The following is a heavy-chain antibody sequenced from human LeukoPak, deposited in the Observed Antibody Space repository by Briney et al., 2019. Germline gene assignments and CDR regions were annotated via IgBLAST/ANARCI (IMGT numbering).Heavy chain of an antibody. CDR2: IYTTGST. V-gene: IGHV4-61*02. CDR3: APRTFYYDSSGV. J-gene: IGHJ4*02. Sequence: SETLSLTCTVSGGSISSSTYYWSWIRQPAGKGLEWIGRIYTTGSTKYNPSLRSRVTISLDTSKNQFSLKLSSVTAADTAVYYCAPRTFYYDSSGVWGQGTLVT. CDR1: GGSISSSTYY. D-gene: IGHD3-22*01.